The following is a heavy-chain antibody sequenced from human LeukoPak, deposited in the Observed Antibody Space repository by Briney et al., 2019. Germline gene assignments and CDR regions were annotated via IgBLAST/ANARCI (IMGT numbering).Heavy chain of an antibody. CDR3: ARLTVTTGPYYYYYGMDV. Sequence: PSETLSLTCTVSGGSISSYYWSWIRQPPGKGLEWIGYIYYSGSTNYNPSLKSRVTISVDTSKNQFSLKLSSVTAADTAVYYCARLTVTTGPYYYYYGMDVWGQGTTVTVSS. V-gene: IGHV4-59*01. J-gene: IGHJ6*02. CDR1: GGSISSYY. D-gene: IGHD4-17*01. CDR2: IYYSGST.